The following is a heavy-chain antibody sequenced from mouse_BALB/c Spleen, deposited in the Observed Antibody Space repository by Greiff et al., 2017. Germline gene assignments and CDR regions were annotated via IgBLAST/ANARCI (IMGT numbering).Heavy chain of an antibody. CDR1: GFTLTASY. CDR3: ARTVVYYFDY. V-gene: IGHV7-3*02. J-gene: IGHJ2*01. Sequence: EVKLVESGGGLVQPGGSLRLSCATSGFTLTASYMSWVRQPPGKALEWLGFIRNKANGYTTEYSASVKGRFTISRDNSQSILYLQMNTLRAEDSATYYCARTVVYYFDYWGQGTTLTVSS. D-gene: IGHD1-1*02. CDR2: IRNKANGYTT.